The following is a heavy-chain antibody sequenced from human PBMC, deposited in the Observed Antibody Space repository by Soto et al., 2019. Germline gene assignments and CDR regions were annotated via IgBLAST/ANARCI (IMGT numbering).Heavy chain of an antibody. CDR3: TTPSYYDILTGYSSSYPNWFDP. CDR1: GFTFSSYA. CDR2: ISGSGGST. J-gene: IGHJ5*02. V-gene: IGHV3-23*01. Sequence: GGSLRLSCAASGFTFSSYAMSWVRQAPGKGLEWVSAISGSGGSTYYADSVKGRFTISRDNSKNTLYLQMNSLRAEDTAVYYCTTPSYYDILTGYSSSYPNWFDPWGQGTLVTVSS. D-gene: IGHD3-9*01.